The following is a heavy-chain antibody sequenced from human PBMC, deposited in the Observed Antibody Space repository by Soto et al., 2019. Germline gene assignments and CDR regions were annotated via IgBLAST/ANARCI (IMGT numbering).Heavy chain of an antibody. J-gene: IGHJ4*02. V-gene: IGHV3-23*01. CDR1: GFTFSDYS. D-gene: IGHD1-1*01. CDR2: LTRGGTS. CDR3: TKRATTVPTPGNYFDS. Sequence: EVHLLESGGGLVQPGGSLRLSCAASGFTFSDYSMSWVRQTPERGLEWVSTLTRGGTSYYADSVQGRFTVSRDNSKNTVSLQMHSLRAEDTALYYCTKRATTVPTPGNYFDSWGQGTLVTGSS.